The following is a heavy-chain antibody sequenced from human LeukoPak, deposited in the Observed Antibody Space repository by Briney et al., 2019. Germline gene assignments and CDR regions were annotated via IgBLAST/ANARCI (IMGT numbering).Heavy chain of an antibody. V-gene: IGHV3-30*04. Sequence: GGSLRLSCAASGFTFSSYAMHWVRQAPGKGLEWVAVISYDGSNKYYADSVKGRFTISRDNSKNTLYLQMNSLRAEDTAVYYCARDTLQGASGFDIWGQGTMVTVSS. D-gene: IGHD3-16*01. CDR2: ISYDGSNK. CDR1: GFTFSSYA. CDR3: ARDTLQGASGFDI. J-gene: IGHJ3*02.